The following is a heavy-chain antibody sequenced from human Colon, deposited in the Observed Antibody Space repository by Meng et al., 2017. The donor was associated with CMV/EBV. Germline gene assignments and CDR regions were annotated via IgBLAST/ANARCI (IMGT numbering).Heavy chain of an antibody. V-gene: IGHV3-9*01. CDR1: GFTFDDYA. J-gene: IGHJ6*02. CDR3: AKDVDYYYAMDV. Sequence: GGSLRLSCVASGFTFDDYAMHWVRQGPGKGLKWVSGISWNSGNIDYADSVKGRFTISRDNDKNSLYLQMNSLRHEDTALYYCAKDVDYYYAMDVWGQGTTVTVSS. CDR2: ISWNSGNI.